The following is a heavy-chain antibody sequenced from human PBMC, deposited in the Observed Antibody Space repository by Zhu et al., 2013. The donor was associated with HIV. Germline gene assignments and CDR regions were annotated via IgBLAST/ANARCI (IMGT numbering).Heavy chain of an antibody. Sequence: QVQLQESGPGLVKPSETLSLTCTVSGGSISSSSYYWGWIRQPPGKGLEWIGSIYYSGSTYYNPSLKSRVTISVDTSKNQFSLKLSSVTAADTAVYYCARVGYYDSSGYYPTLVDYWGQGTLVTVSS. D-gene: IGHD3-22*01. CDR3: ARVGYYDSSGYYPTLVDY. J-gene: IGHJ4*02. CDR2: IYYSGST. CDR1: GGSISSSSYY. V-gene: IGHV4-39*07.